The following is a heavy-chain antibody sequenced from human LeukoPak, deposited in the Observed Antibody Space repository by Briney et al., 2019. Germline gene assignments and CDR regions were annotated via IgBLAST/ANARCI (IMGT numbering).Heavy chain of an antibody. CDR2: ISGSGGST. J-gene: IGHJ4*02. CDR3: AKGYDILTGYYAH. V-gene: IGHV3-23*01. D-gene: IGHD3-9*01. CDR1: GFTFSSYA. Sequence: PGGSLRLSCAASGFTFSSYAMSWVRQAPGKGLEWVSAISGSGGSTYYADSVKGRFTVSRDNSKNTLYLQMNSLRAEDTAVYYCAKGYDILTGYYAHWGQGTLVTVSS.